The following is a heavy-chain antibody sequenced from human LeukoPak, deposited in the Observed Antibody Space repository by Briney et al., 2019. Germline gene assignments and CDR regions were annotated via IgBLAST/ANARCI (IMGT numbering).Heavy chain of an antibody. Sequence: GGSLRLSCAASGFTFSDYYMSWIRQAPGKGLEWVSYISSSDRSIYYADSVKGLFTISRDNTKHSLYLQMNSLRAEDTATYYCARILEGYHYYMDVWGKGTTVTVSS. CDR1: GFTFSDYY. CDR2: ISSSDRSI. V-gene: IGHV3-11*04. J-gene: IGHJ6*03. CDR3: ARILEGYHYYMDV.